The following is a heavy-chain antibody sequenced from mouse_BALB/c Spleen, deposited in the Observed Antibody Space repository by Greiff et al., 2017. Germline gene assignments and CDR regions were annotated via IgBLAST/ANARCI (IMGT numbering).Heavy chain of an antibody. CDR2: IRLKSNNYAT. J-gene: IGHJ3*01. CDR3: TPSTMITRWFAY. D-gene: IGHD2-4*01. V-gene: IGHV6-6*02. Sequence: EVKLMESGGGLVQPGGSMKLSCVASGFTFSNYWINWVRQSPEKGLEWVAEIRLKSNNYATHYAESVKGRFTISRDDSKSSVYLQMNNLRAEDTGIYYCTPSTMITRWFAYWGQGTLVTVSA. CDR1: GFTFSNYW.